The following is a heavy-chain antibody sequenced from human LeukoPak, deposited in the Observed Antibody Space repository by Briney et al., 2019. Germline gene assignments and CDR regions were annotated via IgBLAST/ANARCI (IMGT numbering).Heavy chain of an antibody. J-gene: IGHJ4*02. CDR1: GFTFSLYW. CDR3: ARRYFDY. V-gene: IGHV3-7*03. CDR2: IKQDGSEK. Sequence: PGGSLTLACAASGFTFSLYWGQWVRQAPGKGLEWVANIKQDGSEKYYADSVKGRFIISRDSAKNTLYLQMSSLRAEDTAIYYCARRYFDYWGQGTLVTVSS.